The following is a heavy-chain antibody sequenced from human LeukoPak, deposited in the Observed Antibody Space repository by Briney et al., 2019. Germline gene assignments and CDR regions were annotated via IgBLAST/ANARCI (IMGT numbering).Heavy chain of an antibody. D-gene: IGHD3-10*01. CDR3: AGTRGLGPGGWFDP. V-gene: IGHV3-11*01. Sequence: GGSLRLSCAASGFTFSDYYMSWIRQAPGKGLEWISYISTSSDTINYADSVKGRFTMSRDNAKNSLFLQMNSLRGEDTAVYYCAGTRGLGPGGWFDPWVQGTLVTVAS. J-gene: IGHJ5*02. CDR1: GFTFSDYY. CDR2: ISTSSDTI.